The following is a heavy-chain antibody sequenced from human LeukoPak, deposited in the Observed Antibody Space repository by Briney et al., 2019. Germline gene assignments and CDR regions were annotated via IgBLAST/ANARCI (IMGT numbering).Heavy chain of an antibody. CDR1: GYTFTTHY. Sequence: ASVKVSCKASGYTFTTHYMHWVRQAPGQGLEWMGLIYRSGGSTNYAQKFQGRVTMTGDTSTSTVYMELSSLRSEDTAVYYCARGGYDWDAFDYWGQGTLVTVSS. CDR3: ARGGYDWDAFDY. CDR2: IYRSGGST. J-gene: IGHJ4*02. V-gene: IGHV1-46*01. D-gene: IGHD3-16*01.